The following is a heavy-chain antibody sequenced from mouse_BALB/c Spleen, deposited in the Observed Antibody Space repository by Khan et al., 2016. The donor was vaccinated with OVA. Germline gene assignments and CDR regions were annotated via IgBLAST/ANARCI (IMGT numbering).Heavy chain of an antibody. CDR2: INPHIGET. Sequence: EVQLQQSGPELVKPGASVKISCKASGYSFTGYFMNWVMQSHGKSLEWIGRINPHIGETFYNQKFKGKATLTVDESSSTVYMELRSLASEDSAVYYGARKNGSDFDYWGQGTTLTVSS. CDR1: GYSFTGYF. CDR3: ARKNGSDFDY. J-gene: IGHJ2*01. V-gene: IGHV1-20*02. D-gene: IGHD1-1*01.